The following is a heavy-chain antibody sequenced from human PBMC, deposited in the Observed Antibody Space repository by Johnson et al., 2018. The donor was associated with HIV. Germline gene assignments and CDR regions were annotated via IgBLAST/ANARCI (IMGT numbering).Heavy chain of an antibody. CDR3: AKDQASGYYCDAFDI. D-gene: IGHD3-22*01. CDR2: ISGSGGST. Sequence: VQLVESGGGLVQPGGSLRLSCAVSGFSFRNYWMEWVRQAPGKGLVWVSAISGSGGSTYYADSVKGRFTISRDNSKNTLYLQMNSLRAEDTAVYYCAKDQASGYYCDAFDIWGQGTMVTVSS. CDR1: GFSFRNYW. V-gene: IGHV3-23*04. J-gene: IGHJ3*02.